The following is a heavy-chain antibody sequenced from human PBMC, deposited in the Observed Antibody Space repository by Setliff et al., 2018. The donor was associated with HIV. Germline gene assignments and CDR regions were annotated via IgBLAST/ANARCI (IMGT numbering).Heavy chain of an antibody. CDR2: IYYSGST. CDR3: ARAPPYKWEPSQDY. CDR1: GGSFSDNY. D-gene: IGHD1-26*01. J-gene: IGHJ4*02. Sequence: PSETLSLTCAVYGGSFSDNYWSWIRQSPGKGLEWIGYIYYSGSTYYNPSLKSRVTISVYTSKNQFSLKLSSVTAADTAVYYCARAPPYKWEPSQDYWGQGTLVTVSS. V-gene: IGHV4-30-4*08.